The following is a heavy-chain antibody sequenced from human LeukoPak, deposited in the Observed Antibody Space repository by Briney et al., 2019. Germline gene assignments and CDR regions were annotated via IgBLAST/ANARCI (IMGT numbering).Heavy chain of an antibody. D-gene: IGHD3-3*01. CDR1: GGSISSSSYY. CDR2: IYYSGST. Sequence: SETLSLTCTVSGGSISSSSYYWGWIRQPPGKGLEWIGSIYYSGSTYYNPSLKSRVTISVDTSKNQFSLKLSSVTAADTAVYYCARGTYYDFWSGYYTGINWFDPWGKGTLVTVSS. V-gene: IGHV4-39*01. J-gene: IGHJ5*02. CDR3: ARGTYYDFWSGYYTGINWFDP.